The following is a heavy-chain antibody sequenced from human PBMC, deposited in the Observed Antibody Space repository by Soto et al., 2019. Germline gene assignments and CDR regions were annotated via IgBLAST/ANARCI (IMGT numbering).Heavy chain of an antibody. CDR2: ISPGDSDT. CDR1: GYNLASYS. V-gene: IGHV5-51*01. D-gene: IGHD1-26*01. J-gene: IGHJ6*01. Sequence: GESLKSSCKPSGYNLASYSIGWVLRMPGKGLEWMVIISPGDSDTRYSPSFLGQVTISVDKSITTAYLQWSSLNASDTAMYLCAVPWYSGSHLDAMDXWGGRSTVTVSX. CDR3: AVPWYSGSHLDAMDX.